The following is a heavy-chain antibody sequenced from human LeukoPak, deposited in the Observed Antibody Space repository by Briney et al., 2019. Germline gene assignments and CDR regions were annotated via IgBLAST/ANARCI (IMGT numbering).Heavy chain of an antibody. CDR1: GGTFSSYA. CDR2: IIPIFGTA. V-gene: IGHV1-69*05. J-gene: IGHJ5*02. D-gene: IGHD2-21*02. CDR3: ARGVTTTGLGAVYCGGDCYSVNWFDP. Sequence: SVKVSCKASGGTFSSYAISWVRQAPGQGLEWMGGIIPIFGTANYAQKFQGRVTITTDESTSTAYMELSSLRSEDTAVYYCARGVTTTGLGAVYCGGDCYSVNWFDPWGQGTLVTVSS.